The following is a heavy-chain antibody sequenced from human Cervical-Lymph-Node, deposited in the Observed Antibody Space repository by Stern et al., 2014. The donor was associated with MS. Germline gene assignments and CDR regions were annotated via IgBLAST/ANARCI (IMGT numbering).Heavy chain of an antibody. V-gene: IGHV3-23*04. Sequence: EVQLEESGGGLVHPGESLRLSCAASGFTFMHYAMTWVRQAPGKGLEWVSTISGSVGITYYADSVKGRFTISRDNSKNTLSLQLNSLRADDTAVYFCAKDQWGAPEFVLDSWGLGTLVTVSS. CDR1: GFTFMHYA. D-gene: IGHD3-16*01. J-gene: IGHJ4*02. CDR2: ISGSVGIT. CDR3: AKDQWGAPEFVLDS.